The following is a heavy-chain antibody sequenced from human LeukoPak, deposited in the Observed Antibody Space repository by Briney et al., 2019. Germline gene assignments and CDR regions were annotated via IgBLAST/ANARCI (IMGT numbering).Heavy chain of an antibody. V-gene: IGHV4-34*01. Sequence: SETLSLTCAVYGGSFSGYYWSWIRQPPGKGLEWIGEINHSGSTDYNPPLKSRVTISVDTSKNQFSLKLNSVTAADTAVYYCARHYGPWGQGTLVTVSS. CDR2: INHSGST. CDR1: GGSFSGYY. D-gene: IGHD3-16*01. J-gene: IGHJ5*02. CDR3: ARHYGP.